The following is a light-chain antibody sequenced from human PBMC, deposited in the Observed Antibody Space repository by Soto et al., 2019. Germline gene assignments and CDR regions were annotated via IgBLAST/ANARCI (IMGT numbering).Light chain of an antibody. J-gene: IGKJ4*01. V-gene: IGKV1-27*01. CDR2: AAS. CDR3: QTYDGVPLP. CDR1: RGISNY. Sequence: DIQMTQSPSSLSASVGDRVTITCRASRGISNYLAWYQQKPGKVPRLLIYAASTLHSGVPSRFSGSGSGTDFTLTITTLQPEDVATYYCQTYDGVPLPFGGGTKVEIK.